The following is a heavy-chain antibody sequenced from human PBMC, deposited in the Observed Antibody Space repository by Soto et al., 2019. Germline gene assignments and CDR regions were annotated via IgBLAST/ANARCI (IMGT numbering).Heavy chain of an antibody. D-gene: IGHD3-22*01. J-gene: IGHJ4*02. CDR3: ASSFYDSSGYYSFDY. V-gene: IGHV4-34*01. Sequence: SETLSPTCAVYGGSFSGYYWSWIRQPPGKGLEWIGEINHSGSTNYNPSLKSRVTISVDTSKNQFSLKLSSVTAADTAVYYCASSFYDSSGYYSFDYWGQGTLVTVS. CDR1: GGSFSGYY. CDR2: INHSGST.